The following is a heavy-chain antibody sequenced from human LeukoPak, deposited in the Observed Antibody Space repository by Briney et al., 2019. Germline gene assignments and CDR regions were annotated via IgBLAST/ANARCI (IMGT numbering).Heavy chain of an antibody. D-gene: IGHD2-2*02. CDR3: ARDIPGAYFDY. CDR2: IYYSGST. Sequence: SETLSLTCTVSGGSISSYYWSWIRQPPGKGLEWIGYIYYSGSTNYNPSLKSRVTISVDTSKNQFSLKLSSVTAADTAVYYCARDIPGAYFDYWGQGILVTVSS. CDR1: GGSISSYY. V-gene: IGHV4-59*01. J-gene: IGHJ4*02.